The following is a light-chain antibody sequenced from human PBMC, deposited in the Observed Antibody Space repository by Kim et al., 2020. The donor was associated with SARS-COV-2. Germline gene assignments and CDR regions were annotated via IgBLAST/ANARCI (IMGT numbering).Light chain of an antibody. Sequence: LSPGETATLSCRARQNLRPSTLAWYQQKSGQAPKLLIYGTSGRASGVPVRFRASGSGTEFTLTITRLEPEDFAVFYCQQYTESPWTFGQGTKVEI. CDR3: QQYTESPWT. V-gene: IGKV3-20*01. J-gene: IGKJ1*01. CDR2: GTS. CDR1: QNLRPST.